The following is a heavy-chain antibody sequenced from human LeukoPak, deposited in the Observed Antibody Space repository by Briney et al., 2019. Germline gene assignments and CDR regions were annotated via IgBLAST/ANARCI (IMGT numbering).Heavy chain of an antibody. D-gene: IGHD6-13*01. CDR3: ASVIDASSSWYADY. J-gene: IGHJ4*02. CDR2: ISAYNGNT. V-gene: IGHV1-18*01. Sequence: ASVKVSCKASGYTFTSYGIRWVRQAPGQGLEWMGWISAYNGNTNYAQKLQGRVTMTTDTSTSTAYMELRSLRYDDTAVYYCASVIDASSSWYADYWGQGTLVTVSS. CDR1: GYTFTSYG.